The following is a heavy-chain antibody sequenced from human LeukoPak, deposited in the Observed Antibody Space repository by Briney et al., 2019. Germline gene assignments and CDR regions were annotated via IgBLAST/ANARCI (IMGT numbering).Heavy chain of an antibody. V-gene: IGHV1-8*01. Sequence: GASVKVSCKASGYTFTSYDINWVRQATGQGLEWMGWMNPNSGNTGYAQKFQGRVTMTRNTSISTAYMELSSLRSEDTAAYYCARTEKRWLQLPGVWGQGTLVTVSS. D-gene: IGHD5-24*01. CDR2: MNPNSGNT. J-gene: IGHJ4*02. CDR3: ARTEKRWLQLPGV. CDR1: GYTFTSYD.